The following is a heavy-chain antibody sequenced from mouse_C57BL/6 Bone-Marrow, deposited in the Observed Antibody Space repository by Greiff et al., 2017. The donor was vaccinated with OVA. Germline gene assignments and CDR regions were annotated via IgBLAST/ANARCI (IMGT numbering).Heavy chain of an antibody. D-gene: IGHD1-1*01. V-gene: IGHV1-69*01. CDR2: IDPSDSYT. J-gene: IGHJ2*01. CDR1: GYTFTSYW. CDR3: ARNYGSSGAWFAY. Sequence: QVQLQQPGAELVMPGASVKLSCKASGYTFTSYWMHWVKQRPGQGLEWIGEIDPSDSYTNYNQKFKGKSTLTVDKSSSTADMQLSSLTSEDSAVYYCARNYGSSGAWFAYWGQGTTLTVSS.